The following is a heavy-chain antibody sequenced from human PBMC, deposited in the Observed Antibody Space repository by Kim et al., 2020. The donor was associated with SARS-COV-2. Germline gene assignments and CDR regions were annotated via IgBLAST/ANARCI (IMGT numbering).Heavy chain of an antibody. CDR3: ARLGQLLLIHSWFDP. CDR2: IYYSGST. J-gene: IGHJ5*02. Sequence: SETLSLTCTVSGGSISSSSYYWGWIRQPPGKGLEWIGSIYYSGSTYYNPSLKSRVTISVDTSKNQFSLKLSSVTAADTAVYYCARLGQLLLIHSWFDPWG. V-gene: IGHV4-39*01. D-gene: IGHD2-15*01. CDR1: GGSISSSSYY.